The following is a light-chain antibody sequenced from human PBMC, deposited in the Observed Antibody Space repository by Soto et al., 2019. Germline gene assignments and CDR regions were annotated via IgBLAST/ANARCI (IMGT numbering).Light chain of an antibody. V-gene: IGLV2-23*01. CDR3: CSYAGSSTPLYV. Sequence: QSALTQPASVSGSPGQSITISCTGTSSDVGSYNLVSWYQQHPGKAPKLMIYEGSKRPSGVSNRFSGSKSGNTASLTISGLQAEDEADYYCCSYAGSSTPLYVFGTGTKFTVL. J-gene: IGLJ1*01. CDR1: SSDVGSYNL. CDR2: EGS.